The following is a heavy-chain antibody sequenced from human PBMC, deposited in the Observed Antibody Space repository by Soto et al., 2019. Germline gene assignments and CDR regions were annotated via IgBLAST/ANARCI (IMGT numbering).Heavy chain of an antibody. D-gene: IGHD3-3*01. V-gene: IGHV4-30-4*01. CDR3: AREITIFXXXGGV. Sequence: QVQLQESGPGLVKPSQTLSLICTVSGGSISGGVSYWSWIRQSPGKGLEWIGYISSSGNSYYNPSLKIRVNISVDTSKNQFSLKLSSVTAADTAVYYCAREITIFXXXGGVWGQGTTVTVSS. CDR1: GGSISGGVSY. J-gene: IGHJ6*02. CDR2: ISSSGNS.